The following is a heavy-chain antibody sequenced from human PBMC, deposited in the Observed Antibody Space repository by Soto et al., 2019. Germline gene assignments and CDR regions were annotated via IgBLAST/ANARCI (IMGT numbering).Heavy chain of an antibody. D-gene: IGHD2-2*02. Sequence: SETLSLTCTVSGGSISRSSYYWGWIRQPPGKGLEWIGSIYYSGSTYYNPSLRSRVTISVDKSKSQFSLTLSSVNAADTAIYYCARVSLPYRLDCWGRGTLVTVSS. V-gene: IGHV4-39*07. J-gene: IGHJ4*02. CDR3: ARVSLPYRLDC. CDR2: IYYSGST. CDR1: GGSISRSSYY.